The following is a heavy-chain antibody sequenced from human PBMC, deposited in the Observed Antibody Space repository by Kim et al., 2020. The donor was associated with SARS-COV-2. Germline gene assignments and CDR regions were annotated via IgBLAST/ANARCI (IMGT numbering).Heavy chain of an antibody. Sequence: ASVKVSCKSSGYTFTGYYMHWVRQAPGQGLEWMGWINPNSGGTNYAQKFQGWVTMTRDTSISTAYMELSRLRSDDTAVYYCARGPIVVVAATNWFDPWGQGTLVTVSS. J-gene: IGHJ5*02. D-gene: IGHD2-15*01. CDR3: ARGPIVVVAATNWFDP. CDR2: INPNSGGT. V-gene: IGHV1-2*04. CDR1: GYTFTGYY.